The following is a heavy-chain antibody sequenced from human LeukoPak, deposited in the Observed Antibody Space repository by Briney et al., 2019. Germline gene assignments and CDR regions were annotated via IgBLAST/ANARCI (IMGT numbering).Heavy chain of an antibody. V-gene: IGHV3-21*01. D-gene: IGHD4-23*01. CDR1: GFTFSSYS. J-gene: IGHJ4*02. Sequence: GGSLRLSCAASGFTFSSYSMNWVRQAPGKGLEWVSSIGYSSYIYYADSVKGRFTTSRDNAKSSLYLQLNSLRAEDTAVYYCARGATVITPPLDYWGQGTLVTVSS. CDR3: ARGATVITPPLDY. CDR2: IGYSSYI.